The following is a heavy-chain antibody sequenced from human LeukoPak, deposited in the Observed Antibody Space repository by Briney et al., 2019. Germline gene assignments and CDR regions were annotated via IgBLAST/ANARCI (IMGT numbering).Heavy chain of an antibody. CDR1: GGSISSGDYY. CDR3: ARERWDDVFDI. V-gene: IGHV4-30-4*01. CDR2: IYYSGST. Sequence: PSQTLSLTCSVSGGSISSGDYYWSWIRQPPGKGLEWIGYIYYSGSTYYNPSLKSRVTISEDTSKNQFALKLSSVPAADTAVYYCARERWDDVFDIWGQGTMVTVSS. J-gene: IGHJ3*02. D-gene: IGHD1-26*01.